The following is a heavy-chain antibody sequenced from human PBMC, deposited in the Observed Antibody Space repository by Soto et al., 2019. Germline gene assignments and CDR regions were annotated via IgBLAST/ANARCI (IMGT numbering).Heavy chain of an antibody. D-gene: IGHD3-10*01. CDR1: GGSISSGGYY. J-gene: IGHJ3*02. V-gene: IGHV4-31*03. CDR3: ARVLLLWFGELNAFDI. Sequence: QVQLQESGPGLVKPSQTLSLTCTVSGGSISSGGYYWSWIRQHPGKGLEWIGYIYYSGSTYSNPSLKSRVTISVDTSKNQFSLKLSSVTAADTAVYYCARVLLLWFGELNAFDIWGQGTIVTVSS. CDR2: IYYSGST.